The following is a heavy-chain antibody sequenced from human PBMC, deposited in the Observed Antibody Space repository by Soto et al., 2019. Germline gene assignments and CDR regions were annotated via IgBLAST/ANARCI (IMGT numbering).Heavy chain of an antibody. CDR3: ARRQPGFDAFDI. V-gene: IGHV1-18*04. CDR2: ISAHNGNT. CDR1: GYTFTSCG. D-gene: IGHD2-2*01. J-gene: IGHJ3*02. Sequence: ASVKVSCKASGYTFTSCGISWVRQAPGQGLEWMGWISAHNGNTNYAQKLQGRVFMTTDTSTSTAYMELRSLRSDDTAVYYCARRQPGFDAFDIWGQGTMVTVSS.